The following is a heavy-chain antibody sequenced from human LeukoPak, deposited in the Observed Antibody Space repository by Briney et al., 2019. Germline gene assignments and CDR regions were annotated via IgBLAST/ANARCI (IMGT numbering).Heavy chain of an antibody. CDR2: IYYSGTT. Sequence: PSETLSLTCTVSGGSISNYYWSWIRQPPGKGLECMGYIYYSGTTNYNLSLKSRVTISVDTSKNQFSLKLSSVTAADTAVYYCARHGGYSSPYLHWGQGTLVAVSS. D-gene: IGHD6-13*01. J-gene: IGHJ1*01. CDR3: ARHGGYSSPYLH. CDR1: GGSISNYY. V-gene: IGHV4-59*08.